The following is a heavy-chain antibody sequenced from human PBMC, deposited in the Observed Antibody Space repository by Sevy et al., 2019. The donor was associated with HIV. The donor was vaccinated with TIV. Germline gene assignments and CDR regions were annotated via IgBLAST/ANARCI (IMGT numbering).Heavy chain of an antibody. CDR2: LSYDGGAQ. J-gene: IGHJ4*02. D-gene: IGHD6-19*01. CDR3: TRDAGYSVGWYPSNY. V-gene: IGHV3-30*04. Sequence: GGSLRLSCAASGFSVSSHAMHWVRQAPGKGLEWVALLSYDGGAQYYVDSVKGRFSISRDNSKNILYLQMNSLRPADTALYYGTRDAGYSVGWYPSNYWGQGTLVTVSS. CDR1: GFSVSSHA.